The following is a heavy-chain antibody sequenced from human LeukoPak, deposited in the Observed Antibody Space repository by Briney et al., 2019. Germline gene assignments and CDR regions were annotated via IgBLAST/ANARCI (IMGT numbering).Heavy chain of an antibody. D-gene: IGHD6-13*01. CDR2: IKQDGSEK. J-gene: IGHJ4*02. CDR1: GFTFRSYW. V-gene: IGHV3-7*01. Sequence: GGXLRLSCAASGFTFRSYWMSWVRQAPGKGLEGVANIKQDGSEKYYVDSVKGRFTISRDNDKNSLYLQMNSLRAEDTAVYYCARQLYSSSWSAFDYWGQGTLVTVSS. CDR3: ARQLYSSSWSAFDY.